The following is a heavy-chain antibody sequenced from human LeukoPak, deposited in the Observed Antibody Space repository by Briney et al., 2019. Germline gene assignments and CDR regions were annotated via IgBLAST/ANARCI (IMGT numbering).Heavy chain of an antibody. D-gene: IGHD2-15*01. V-gene: IGHV3-53*01. CDR1: GLTVSSNY. J-gene: IGHJ3*02. CDR2: IYSGGST. CDR3: ARDSCSGGSCYSGTFDI. Sequence: GGSLRLSCAASGLTVSSNYMSWVRQAPGKGLEWVSVIYSGGSTYYADSVKGRFTISRDNSKNTLYLQMNSLRAEDTAVYYCARDSCSGGSCYSGTFDIWGQGTMVTVSS.